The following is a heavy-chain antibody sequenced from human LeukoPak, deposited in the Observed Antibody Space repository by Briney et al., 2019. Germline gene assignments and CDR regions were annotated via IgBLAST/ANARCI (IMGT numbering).Heavy chain of an antibody. CDR2: IYPGDSDT. CDR1: GYTFSSYW. CDR3: ARQNDFRLDY. Sequence: KPGESLRISCKGSGYTFSSYWIGWVRQMPGKGLEWMGIIYPGDSDTRYSPSLLGQVTISVDTSIGTAYLQWSSLKASDTAIYYCARQNDFRLDYWGQGTLVTVSS. V-gene: IGHV5-51*01. D-gene: IGHD3-3*01. J-gene: IGHJ4*02.